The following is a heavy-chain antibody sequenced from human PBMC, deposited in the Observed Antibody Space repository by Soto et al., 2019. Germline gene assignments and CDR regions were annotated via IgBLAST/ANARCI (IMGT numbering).Heavy chain of an antibody. Sequence: PSETLSLTCTVSGGSISSGGYYWSWIRQHPGKGLEWIGYIYYSGSTYYNPSLKSRVTISVGTSKNQFSLKLSSVTAADTAVYYCARVGFLEWLLWPFFDYWGQGTLVTVSS. V-gene: IGHV4-31*03. J-gene: IGHJ4*02. CDR3: ARVGFLEWLLWPFFDY. D-gene: IGHD3-3*02. CDR1: GGSISSGGYY. CDR2: IYYSGST.